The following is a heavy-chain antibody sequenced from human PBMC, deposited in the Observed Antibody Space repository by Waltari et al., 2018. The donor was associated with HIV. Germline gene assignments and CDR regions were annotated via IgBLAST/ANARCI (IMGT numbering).Heavy chain of an antibody. Sequence: MNWVRQAPGQGLEWMGWINTNTGNPTYAQGFTGRFVFSLDTSVSTAYLQISSLKAEDTAVYYCARATVDFLLGPYFDYWGQGTLVTVSS. J-gene: IGHJ4*02. D-gene: IGHD3-10*01. CDR2: INTNTGNP. CDR3: ARATVDFLLGPYFDY. V-gene: IGHV7-4-1*02.